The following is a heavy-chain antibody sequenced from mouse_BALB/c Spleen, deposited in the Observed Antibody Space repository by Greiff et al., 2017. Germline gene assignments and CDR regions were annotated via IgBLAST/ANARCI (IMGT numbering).Heavy chain of an antibody. CDR1: GYSITSGYY. V-gene: IGHV3-6*02. D-gene: IGHD1-1*02. Sequence: VQLKESGPGLVKPSQSLSLTCSATGYSITSGYYWNWIRQIPGNKLEWMGYISYDGSNNYNPSLKNRISITRDTSKNQFFLKLKSVTTEDTATYDCAREGDLYGGLFAYWGQGTLVTVSA. J-gene: IGHJ3*01. CDR2: ISYDGSN. CDR3: AREGDLYGGLFAY.